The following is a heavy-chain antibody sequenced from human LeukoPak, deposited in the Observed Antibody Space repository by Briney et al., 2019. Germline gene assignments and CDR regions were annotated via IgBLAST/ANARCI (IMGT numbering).Heavy chain of an antibody. Sequence: GGSLRLSCAASGFTFSSYAMSWVRQAPGKRLEWVSAISGSGGSTYYADSVKGRFTISRDNSKNTLYLQMNSLRAEDTAVYYCAKDSVAYSSGSRDVWGKGTTVTVSS. CDR1: GFTFSSYA. V-gene: IGHV3-23*01. CDR3: AKDSVAYSSGSRDV. D-gene: IGHD6-19*01. CDR2: ISGSGGST. J-gene: IGHJ6*04.